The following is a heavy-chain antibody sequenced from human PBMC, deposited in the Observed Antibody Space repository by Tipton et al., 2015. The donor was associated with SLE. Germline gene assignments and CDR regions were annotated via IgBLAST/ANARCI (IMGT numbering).Heavy chain of an antibody. CDR2: IYYSGST. Sequence: TLSLTCTVSGGPISSRCYYWGWIRQPPGKGLEWIGSIYYSGSTYYNPSLKSRVTISVDTSKNLFSPKLSSVTAADTAVYYCARVLEQQLVVGYHWYFDLWGRGTLVPVSS. D-gene: IGHD6-13*01. V-gene: IGHV4-39*07. J-gene: IGHJ2*01. CDR3: ARVLEQQLVVGYHWYFDL. CDR1: GGPISSRCYY.